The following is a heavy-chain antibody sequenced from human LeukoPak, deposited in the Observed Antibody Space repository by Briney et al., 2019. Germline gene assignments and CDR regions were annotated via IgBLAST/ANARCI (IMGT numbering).Heavy chain of an antibody. CDR2: ISYDGSNK. J-gene: IGHJ4*02. D-gene: IGHD2-2*01. CDR3: AKGGVVVPAAILDY. CDR1: GFTFSSYG. V-gene: IGHV3-30*18. Sequence: GGSLRLSCAASGFTFSSYGMNWVRQAPGKGLEWVAVISYDGSNKYYADSVKGRFTISRDNSKNTLYLQMNSLRAEDTAVYYCAKGGVVVPAAILDYWGQGTLVTVSS.